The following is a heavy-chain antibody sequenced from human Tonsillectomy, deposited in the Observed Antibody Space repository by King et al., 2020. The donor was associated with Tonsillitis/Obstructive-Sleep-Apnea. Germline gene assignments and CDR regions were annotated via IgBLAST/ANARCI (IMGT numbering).Heavy chain of an antibody. D-gene: IGHD2-2*01. CDR2: INHSGST. CDR1: GGSFSDYY. CDR3: ARGSSDIVVVPAADVGVYYFDY. Sequence: VQLQQWGAGLLKPSETLSLTCAVYGGSFSDYYWSWIRQPPGRGLEWIGEINHSGSTNYTPSLKSRATLSVDTSKNQFSLQLSSVTAADAAVYYCARGSSDIVVVPAADVGVYYFDYWGQGTLVTVSS. J-gene: IGHJ4*02. V-gene: IGHV4-34*01.